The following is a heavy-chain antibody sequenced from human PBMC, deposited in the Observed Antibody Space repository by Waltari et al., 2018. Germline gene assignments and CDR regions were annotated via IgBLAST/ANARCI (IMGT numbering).Heavy chain of an antibody. CDR2: ANSDGSSP. CDR1: GFTFSNYW. D-gene: IGHD7-27*01. J-gene: IGHJ4*02. CDR3: ARDTPGDGIDY. V-gene: IGHV3-74*01. Sequence: EVQLVESGGGLVQPGGSLILSCAASGFTFSNYWMHWVRQVPGKGLIWVSHANSDGSSPTYADSVKGRFTISRDNAKNTLYLQMNSLRAEDTAIYYCARDTPGDGIDYWGQGILVTVSS.